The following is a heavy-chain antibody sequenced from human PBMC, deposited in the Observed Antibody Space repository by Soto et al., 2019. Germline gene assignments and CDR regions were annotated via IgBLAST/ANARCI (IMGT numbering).Heavy chain of an antibody. J-gene: IGHJ6*02. CDR1: GGTFSTYA. V-gene: IGHV1-69*01. CDR2: IVPMSGST. D-gene: IGHD3-22*01. Sequence: QVQLVQSGAEVKKPGSSVKVSCKASGGTFSTYAISWVRQAPGQGPEWMGGIVPMSGSTDYARKFQASVTITADRSTSTAYMELTSLRSDDTAVYYCAKTLSYYDSSPVDVWGQGTTVSVSS. CDR3: AKTLSYYDSSPVDV.